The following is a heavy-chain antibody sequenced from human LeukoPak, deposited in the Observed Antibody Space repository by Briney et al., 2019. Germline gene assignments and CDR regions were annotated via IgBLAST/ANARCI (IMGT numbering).Heavy chain of an antibody. J-gene: IGHJ4*02. V-gene: IGHV1-8*01. D-gene: IGHD1-7*01. CDR3: ARGQLPNDYGDY. Sequence: ASVRVSCKASGYTFTSYDINWVRQATGQGLEWMGGMNPNGGNTCYAQKLQGRVTMTRNTSISTAHMELSSLRSEDTAVYYCARGQLPNDYGDYWGQGTLVTVSS. CDR2: MNPNGGNT. CDR1: GYTFTSYD.